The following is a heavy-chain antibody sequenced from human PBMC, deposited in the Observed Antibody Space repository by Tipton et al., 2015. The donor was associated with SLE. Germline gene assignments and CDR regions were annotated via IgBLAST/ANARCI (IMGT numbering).Heavy chain of an antibody. D-gene: IGHD4/OR15-4a*01. CDR1: GFTVSSNY. CDR3: AKDRVPYYHYGVDV. V-gene: IGHV3-53*05. CDR2: IDSAGTT. Sequence: SLRLSCAVSGFTVSSNYVSWVRQAPGKGLEWVSLIDSAGTTYYADPVKGRFTISTDTSKNTLYLQMNSLRSEDTAVYYCAKDRVPYYHYGVDVWGQGTTVTVSS. J-gene: IGHJ6*02.